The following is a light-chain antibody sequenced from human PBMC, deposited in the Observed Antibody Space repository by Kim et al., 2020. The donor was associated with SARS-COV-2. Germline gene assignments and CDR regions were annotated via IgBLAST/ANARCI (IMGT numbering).Light chain of an antibody. J-gene: IGLJ2*01. CDR2: GNT. V-gene: IGLV1-40*01. CDR3: QSYDSIRSGWV. Sequence: QAVVTQPPSVSGAPGQRVTISCTGSSSNIGAGYDVHWYQQLPGTAPKLLIYGNTNRPSGVPDRIPGSKSGTSASLAITGLQAEDEADYYCQSYDSIRSGWVFGGGTQLTVL. CDR1: SSNIGAGYD.